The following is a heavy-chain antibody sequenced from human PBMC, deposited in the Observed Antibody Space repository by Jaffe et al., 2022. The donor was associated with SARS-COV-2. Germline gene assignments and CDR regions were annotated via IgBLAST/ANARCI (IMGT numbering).Heavy chain of an antibody. Sequence: EVQLVESGGGLVKPGGSLRLSCAASGFTFSNAWMSWVRQAPGKGLEWVGRIKSKTDGGTTDYAAPVKGRFTISRDDSKNTLYLQMNSLKTEDTAVYYCTTRMKHYYYGMDVWGQGTTVTVSS. V-gene: IGHV3-15*01. J-gene: IGHJ6*02. CDR2: IKSKTDGGTT. CDR1: GFTFSNAW. CDR3: TTRMKHYYYGMDV.